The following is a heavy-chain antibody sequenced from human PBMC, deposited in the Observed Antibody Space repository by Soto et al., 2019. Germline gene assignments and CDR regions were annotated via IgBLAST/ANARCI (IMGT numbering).Heavy chain of an antibody. CDR3: ARVSRSGYYPKY. J-gene: IGHJ4*02. CDR2: IWYDGSNK. D-gene: IGHD3-3*01. CDR1: GFTFSSHA. Sequence: GGSLRLSCAASGFTFSSHAMHWVRQAPGKGLEWVAVIWYDGSNKYYADSVKGRFTISRDNSKNTLYLQMSSLRAEDTAVYYCARVSRSGYYPKYWGQGTLVTVSS. V-gene: IGHV3-33*08.